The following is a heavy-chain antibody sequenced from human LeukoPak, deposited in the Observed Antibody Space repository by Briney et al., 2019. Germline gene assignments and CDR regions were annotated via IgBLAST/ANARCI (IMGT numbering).Heavy chain of an antibody. J-gene: IGHJ4*02. V-gene: IGHV4-39*07. D-gene: IGHD3-10*01. Sequence: SQTLSLTCTVSGGSISSSSYYWGWVRQPPGKGLEWIGSIYYSGSTYYNPSLKSRLTISVDTSKNQFSLKLSSVTAADTAVYYCARGPMIRGAPFDHWGQGTLVTVSS. CDR1: GGSISSSSYY. CDR2: IYYSGST. CDR3: ARGPMIRGAPFDH.